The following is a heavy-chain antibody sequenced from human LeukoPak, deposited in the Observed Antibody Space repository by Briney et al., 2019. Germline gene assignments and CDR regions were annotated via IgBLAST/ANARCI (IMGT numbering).Heavy chain of an antibody. J-gene: IGHJ4*02. CDR1: GGSISSGGYY. D-gene: IGHD3-3*01. CDR2: IYHSGST. V-gene: IGHV4-30-2*01. CDR3: AREGGYDFWSGYYVEDN. Sequence: SSETLSLTCTVSGGSISSGGYYWSWIRQPPGKGLEWIGYIYHSGSTYYNPSLKSRVTISVDRSKNQFSLKLSSVTAADTAVYYCAREGGYDFWSGYYVEDNWGQGTLVTVSS.